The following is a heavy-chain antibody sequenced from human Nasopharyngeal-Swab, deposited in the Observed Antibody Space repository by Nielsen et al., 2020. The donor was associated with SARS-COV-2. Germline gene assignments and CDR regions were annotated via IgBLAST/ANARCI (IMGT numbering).Heavy chain of an antibody. Sequence: GESLKISCAASGFTFSSYAMSWVRQAPGKGLEWVSAISGSGGSTYYADSVKGRFTISRDNSKNTPYLQMNSLRAEDTAVYYCAKGYSGYEPQFDYWGQGTLVTVSS. CDR3: AKGYSGYEPQFDY. V-gene: IGHV3-23*01. J-gene: IGHJ4*02. CDR2: ISGSGGST. D-gene: IGHD5-12*01. CDR1: GFTFSSYA.